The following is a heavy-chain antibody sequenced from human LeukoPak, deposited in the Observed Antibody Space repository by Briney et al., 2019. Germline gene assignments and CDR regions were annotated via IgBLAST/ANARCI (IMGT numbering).Heavy chain of an antibody. Sequence: GGSLRLSCAASGFTFSSYSMNWVRQAPGKGLEWVSSISSSSSYIYYADSVRGRFTISRDTSRSTLYLQMNSLRAEDAAVYYCAKAPVTSCRGAFCYPFDYWGQGTLVTVSS. CDR3: AKAPVTSCRGAFCYPFDY. D-gene: IGHD2-15*01. J-gene: IGHJ4*02. V-gene: IGHV3-21*04. CDR2: ISSSSSYI. CDR1: GFTFSSYS.